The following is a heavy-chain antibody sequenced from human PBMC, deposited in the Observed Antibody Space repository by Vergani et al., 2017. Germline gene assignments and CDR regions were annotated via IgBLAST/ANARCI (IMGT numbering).Heavy chain of an antibody. CDR2: IKQDGSEK. CDR1: GFTFSSYW. V-gene: IGHV3-7*03. D-gene: IGHD1-14*01. Sequence: VQLVESGGGLVQPGGSLRLSCAASGFTFSSYWMSWVRQAPGKGLEWVANIKQDGSEKYYVDSVKGRFTISRNNSKNTLYLQMNSLRAEDTAVYYCAKDSGTGTTDWYFDLWGRGTLVTVSS. J-gene: IGHJ2*01. CDR3: AKDSGTGTTDWYFDL.